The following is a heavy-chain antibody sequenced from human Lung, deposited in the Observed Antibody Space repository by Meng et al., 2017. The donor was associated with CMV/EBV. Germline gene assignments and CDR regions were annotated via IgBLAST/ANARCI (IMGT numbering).Heavy chain of an antibody. D-gene: IGHD2/OR15-2a*01. CDR2: MNPNRGNT. V-gene: IGHV1-8*01. CDR1: GYTFSYYD. Sequence: ASVKVSCKASGYTFSYYDIIWVRQASGQGLEWVGWMNPNRGNTAYAQKFQGRVTMTRDTSTSIAYMELSSLRSGDTAVYYCARGQVQCSTINCHDYRFSGMDVWXQGNXVTVDS. CDR3: ARGQVQCSTINCHDYRFSGMDV. J-gene: IGHJ6*01.